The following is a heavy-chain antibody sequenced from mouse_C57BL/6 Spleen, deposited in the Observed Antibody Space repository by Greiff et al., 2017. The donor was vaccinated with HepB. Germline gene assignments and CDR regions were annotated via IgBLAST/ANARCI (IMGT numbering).Heavy chain of an antibody. CDR1: GYTFTSYW. CDR2: IDPNSGGT. J-gene: IGHJ4*01. D-gene: IGHD2-9*01. CDR3: AEGSYYGYDGHAMDY. Sequence: QVQLKQPGAELVKPGASVKLSCKASGYTFTSYWMHWVKQRPGRGLEWIGRIDPNSGGTKYNEKFKSKATLTVDKPSSTAYLQLSSLTSEDSAVYYCAEGSYYGYDGHAMDYWGQGTSVTVSS. V-gene: IGHV1-72*01.